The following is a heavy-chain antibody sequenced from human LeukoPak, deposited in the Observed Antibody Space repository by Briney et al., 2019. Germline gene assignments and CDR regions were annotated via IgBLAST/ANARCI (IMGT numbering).Heavy chain of an antibody. J-gene: IGHJ4*02. CDR3: ARGRATARFDY. Sequence: SETLSLTCAVCGGSFSGYYWSWIRQPPGKGLEWIGEVNHSGSTYYNPSLKSRVTISVDTSKNQFSLKLSSVTAADTAVYYCARGRATARFDYWGQGTLVTVSS. CDR2: VNHSGST. D-gene: IGHD5-12*01. V-gene: IGHV4-34*01. CDR1: GGSFSGYY.